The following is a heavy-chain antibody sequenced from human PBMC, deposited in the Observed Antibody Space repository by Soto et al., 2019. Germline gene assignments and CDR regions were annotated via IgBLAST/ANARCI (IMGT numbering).Heavy chain of an antibody. Sequence: PSETLSLTCTVSGGSISSYYWSWIRQPPGKGLEWIGYIYYSGSTNYNPSLKSRVTISVDTSKNQFSLKLSSVTAADTAVYYCARAGYCSGGSCRDAFDIWGQGTMVTVS. J-gene: IGHJ3*02. D-gene: IGHD2-15*01. CDR3: ARAGYCSGGSCRDAFDI. CDR1: GGSISSYY. CDR2: IYYSGST. V-gene: IGHV4-59*01.